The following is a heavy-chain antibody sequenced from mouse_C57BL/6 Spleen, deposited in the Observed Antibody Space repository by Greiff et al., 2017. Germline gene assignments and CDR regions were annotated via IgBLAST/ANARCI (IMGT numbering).Heavy chain of an antibody. J-gene: IGHJ1*03. CDR3: ARSGNWDWYFDV. CDR1: GFTFTDYY. D-gene: IGHD2-1*01. Sequence: EVQLQESGGGLVQPGGSLSLSCAASGFTFTDYYMSWVRQPPGKALEWLGFIRNKANGYTTEYSSSVKGRFTISRDNSHSILYLQMNALKAEDSTTDYCARSGNWDWYFDVWGTGTTVTVSS. CDR2: IRNKANGYTT. V-gene: IGHV7-3*01.